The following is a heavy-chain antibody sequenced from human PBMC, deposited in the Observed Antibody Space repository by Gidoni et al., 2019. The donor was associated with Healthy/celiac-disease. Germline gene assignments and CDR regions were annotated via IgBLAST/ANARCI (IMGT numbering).Heavy chain of an antibody. CDR3: ARDGHDYVNCDY. Sequence: QVQLVQSGAEVKKPGASVKVSCKASGYTFTSYYMHLVRQAPGQGLEWMGIINPSGGSTSYAQKFQRRVTMTRDTSTSTVYMELSSLRSEDTAVYYCARDGHDYVNCDYWGQGTLVTVSS. CDR2: INPSGGST. CDR1: GYTFTSYY. J-gene: IGHJ4*02. D-gene: IGHD3-10*02. V-gene: IGHV1-46*01.